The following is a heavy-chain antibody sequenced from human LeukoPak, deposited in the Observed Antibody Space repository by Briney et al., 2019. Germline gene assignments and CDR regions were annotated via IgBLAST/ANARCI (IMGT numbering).Heavy chain of an antibody. Sequence: PSETLSLTCAVYGGSVSAHYWSWIRQPPGKGLEWIGEINHGGTTNYSPSLKSRVTISVGTSKNQFSLNLNSVTAADTAVYYCARQPLNCSTTSCYAFDVWGQGTMVTVSS. J-gene: IGHJ3*01. CDR1: GGSVSAHY. CDR3: ARQPLNCSTTSCYAFDV. V-gene: IGHV4-34*01. CDR2: INHGGTT. D-gene: IGHD2-2*01.